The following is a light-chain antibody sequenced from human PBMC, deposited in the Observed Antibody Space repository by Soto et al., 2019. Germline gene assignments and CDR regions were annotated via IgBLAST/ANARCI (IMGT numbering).Light chain of an antibody. CDR3: QQRSNWPV. CDR2: DAS. J-gene: IGKJ3*01. CDR1: QSVSSY. V-gene: IGKV3-11*01. Sequence: EIVFTQSPATLSLSPGEGATLSCRASQSVSSYLAWYQQKPGQAPRLLIYDASNRATGIPARFSGSGSGTDFTLTISSLEPEDFAAYYCQQRSNWPVFGPGTKVDIK.